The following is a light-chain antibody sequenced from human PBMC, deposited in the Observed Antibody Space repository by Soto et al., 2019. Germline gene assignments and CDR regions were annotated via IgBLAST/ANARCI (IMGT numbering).Light chain of an antibody. CDR2: DAS. Sequence: EIVLTQSPATLSLSPGERATLSCRASQSVSSYLAWYQHKPGQAPRLLIYDASNRATDIPARFSGSGSGTDFTLTISSLEPEDFAVYYCQQRSNWPTCGQGTKVDIK. CDR3: QQRSNWPT. J-gene: IGKJ1*01. CDR1: QSVSSY. V-gene: IGKV3-11*01.